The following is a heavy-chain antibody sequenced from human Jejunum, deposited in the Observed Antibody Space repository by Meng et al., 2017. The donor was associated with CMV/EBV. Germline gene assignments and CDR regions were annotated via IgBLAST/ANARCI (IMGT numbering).Heavy chain of an antibody. CDR3: ARGNQHLDY. CDR1: GYSLSNYG. V-gene: IGHV1-18*01. J-gene: IGHJ4*02. CDR2: IRVYNGNT. Sequence: KVTCRASGYSLSNYGLTWVRQAPGKGLEWMGWIRVYNGNTNYAQKFEDRITMTIDTLTKTGYLEVRSLRPDDTAVYYCARGNQHLDYWGQGSLVTVSS.